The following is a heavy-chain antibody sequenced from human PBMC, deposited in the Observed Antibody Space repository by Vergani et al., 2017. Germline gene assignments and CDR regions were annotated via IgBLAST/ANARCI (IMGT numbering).Heavy chain of an antibody. CDR3: ARWHGFLHYCDY. CDR1: GGSISSSSYY. J-gene: IGHJ4*02. D-gene: IGHD3-10*01. Sequence: QLQRQESGPGLVKPSETLSLTCTVSGGSISSSSYYWGWIRQPPEKGLEWIGIIYHVGSTYYNPSLKSRVTISVDTSKNQFSLKLSSVTAADTAVYYCARWHGFLHYCDYWGQGTLVTVSS. CDR2: IYHVGST. V-gene: IGHV4-39*01.